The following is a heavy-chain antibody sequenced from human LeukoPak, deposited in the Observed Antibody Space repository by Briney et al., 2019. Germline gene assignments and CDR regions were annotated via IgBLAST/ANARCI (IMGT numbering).Heavy chain of an antibody. D-gene: IGHD1-14*01. V-gene: IGHV4-31*03. CDR2: IYYSGST. Sequence: SETLSLTCSVSGGSLSSGGYYWSWIRQHPGMGLEWIGSIYYSGSTYYTPSLRSRVNISVDTSKSQFALNLTSVTAADTAVYYCARVSSARNGFDYWGQGTLVTVSS. CDR3: ARVSSARNGFDY. J-gene: IGHJ4*02. CDR1: GGSLSSGGYY.